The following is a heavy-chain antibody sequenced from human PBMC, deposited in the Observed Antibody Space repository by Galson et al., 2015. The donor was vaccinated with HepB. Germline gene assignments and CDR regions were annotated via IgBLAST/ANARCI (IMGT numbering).Heavy chain of an antibody. V-gene: IGHV3-66*01. D-gene: IGHD6-19*01. Sequence: SLRLSCAASGFTVSSNYMSWVRLAPGKGLEWVSVIYTGGSTYYADSVKGGFTIPGDNSKNTVYLQMDSLRAEDAALYYCARTAVAGGGGFDYWGQGAPVTVSS. J-gene: IGHJ4*02. CDR1: GFTVSSNY. CDR3: ARTAVAGGGGFDY. CDR2: IYTGGST.